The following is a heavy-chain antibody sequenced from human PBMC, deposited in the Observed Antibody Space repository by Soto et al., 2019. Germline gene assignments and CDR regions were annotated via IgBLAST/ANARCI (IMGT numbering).Heavy chain of an antibody. J-gene: IGHJ4*02. CDR1: GFTSSTYA. V-gene: IGHV3-23*01. CDR2: IIVTGGTT. CDR3: AKAPGRLFFDY. Sequence: GGPGRLPGSTSGFTSSTYAMGWVRQAPGKWLEWVGAIIVTGGTTYYAGSVKGRFTSSRDNSNTTLDLQMNSLRAEDTAVYYCAKAPGRLFFDYWGQGTLVTVPA.